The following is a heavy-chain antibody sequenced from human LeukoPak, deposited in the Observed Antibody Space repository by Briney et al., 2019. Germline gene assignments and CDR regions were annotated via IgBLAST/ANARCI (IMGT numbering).Heavy chain of an antibody. CDR2: ISSSSYI. Sequence: PGGSLRLSCAASGFTFSSYSMNWVRQAPGKGLEWVSSISSSSYIYYADSVKGRFTISRDNAKNSLYLQMNSLRAEDTAVYYCARDREVQQLAGGFDYWGQGTLVTVSS. CDR1: GFTFSSYS. CDR3: ARDREVQQLAGGFDY. J-gene: IGHJ4*02. D-gene: IGHD6-13*01. V-gene: IGHV3-21*01.